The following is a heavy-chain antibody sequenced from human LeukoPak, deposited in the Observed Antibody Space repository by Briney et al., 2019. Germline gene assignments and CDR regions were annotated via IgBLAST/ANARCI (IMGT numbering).Heavy chain of an antibody. CDR3: ARGVEPLAANTLAY. CDR2: ISGSGGST. J-gene: IGHJ4*02. V-gene: IGHV3-23*01. D-gene: IGHD1-14*01. Sequence: GGSLRLSCAASGFIFSSYAMSWVRQAPGKGLEWVSTISGSGGSTYYADSVKGRFTISRDNSKNTLCLEMNSLSPDDTAVYYCARGVEPLAANTLAYWGQGTLVTVSS. CDR1: GFIFSSYA.